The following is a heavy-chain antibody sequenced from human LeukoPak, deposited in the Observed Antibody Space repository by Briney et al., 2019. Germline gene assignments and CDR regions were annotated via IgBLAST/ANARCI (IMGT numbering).Heavy chain of an antibody. Sequence: ASVKVSCKASGYTFTGYYMHWVRQAPGQGLEWMGWINTNTGNPTYVQGFTGRFVFSLDTSVSTAYLQINSLKADDTAVYYCARGPWVYWGQGTLVTVSS. V-gene: IGHV7-4-1*02. CDR3: ARGPWVY. CDR2: INTNTGNP. CDR1: GYTFTGYY. J-gene: IGHJ4*02.